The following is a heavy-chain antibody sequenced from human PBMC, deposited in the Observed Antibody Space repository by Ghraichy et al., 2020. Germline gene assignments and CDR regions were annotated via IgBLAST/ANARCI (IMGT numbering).Heavy chain of an antibody. Sequence: GGSLRLSCAASGFTFSSYSMNWVRQAPGKGLEWVSSISSSSSYIYYADSVKGRFTISRDNAKNSLYLQMNSLRAEDTAVYYCARENWGSALHRNYYYYMDVWGKGTTVTVSS. CDR3: ARENWGSALHRNYYYYMDV. J-gene: IGHJ6*03. D-gene: IGHD7-27*01. V-gene: IGHV3-21*01. CDR2: ISSSSSYI. CDR1: GFTFSSYS.